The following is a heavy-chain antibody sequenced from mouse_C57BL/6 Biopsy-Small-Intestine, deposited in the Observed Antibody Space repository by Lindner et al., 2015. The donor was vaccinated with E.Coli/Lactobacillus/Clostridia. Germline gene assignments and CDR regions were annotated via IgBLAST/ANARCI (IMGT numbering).Heavy chain of an antibody. CDR3: ARYYSNYVYYFDY. J-gene: IGHJ2*01. V-gene: IGHV1-22*01. D-gene: IGHD2-5*01. Sequence: VQLQESGPELVKPGASVKMSCKASGYTFTDYNMHWVKQSHGESLEWIGYINPNNGGTSYNQKFKGKATLTVNKSSSTAYMELRSLTSEDSAVYYCARYYSNYVYYFDYWGQGTTLTVSS. CDR2: INPNNGGT. CDR1: GYTFTDYN.